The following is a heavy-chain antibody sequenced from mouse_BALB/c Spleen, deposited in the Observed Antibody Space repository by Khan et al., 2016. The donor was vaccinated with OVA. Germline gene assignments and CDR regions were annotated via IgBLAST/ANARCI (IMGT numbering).Heavy chain of an antibody. J-gene: IGHJ3*01. V-gene: IGHV3-2*02. Sequence: EVQLVESGPGLVKPSQSLSLTCTVTGYSITSDYAWNWIRQFPGNKLEWMGYINYSGSTSYTPSLKSRISIPRDTSKNRFFLQLNSVTTEDTATYYCARGRAYWGQGTLVTVSA. CDR2: INYSGST. D-gene: IGHD3-3*01. CDR3: ARGRAY. CDR1: GYSITSDYA.